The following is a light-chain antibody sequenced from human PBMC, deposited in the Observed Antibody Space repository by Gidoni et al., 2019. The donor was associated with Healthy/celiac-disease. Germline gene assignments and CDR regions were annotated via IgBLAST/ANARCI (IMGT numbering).Light chain of an antibody. V-gene: IGLV3-25*01. CDR2: KDS. J-gene: IGLJ3*02. Sequence: VSPGQTARITCSGDALPNQYAYWYQQKPGQAPVLVIYKDSERPSGIPERFSGSSSGTTVTLTISGVQAEDEADYYCQSTDSSGTPNWVFGGGTKLTVL. CDR1: ALPNQY. CDR3: QSTDSSGTPNWV.